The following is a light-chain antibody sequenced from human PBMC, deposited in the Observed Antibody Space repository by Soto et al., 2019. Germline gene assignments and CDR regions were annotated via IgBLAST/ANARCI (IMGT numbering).Light chain of an antibody. CDR2: AAS. V-gene: IGKV1-39*01. CDR3: QQSYGTPLT. Sequence: DIQLTQSPSSLSASVGDRVTITCRASQSIIRYLNWYQQKPGKAPNFLMYAASTLQSGVPSRFSGSGSGTDFTLTISSLQPEDFATYYCQQSYGTPLTFDGGTKVQIK. CDR1: QSIIRY. J-gene: IGKJ4*01.